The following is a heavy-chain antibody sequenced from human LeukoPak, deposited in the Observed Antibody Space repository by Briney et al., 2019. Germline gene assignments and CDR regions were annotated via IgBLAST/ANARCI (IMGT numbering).Heavy chain of an antibody. Sequence: TLSLTCAVSGGSISSGGYSWWWVRQPPGKGLEWIGYVFTTGTTYYNPSLNSRVTISLDMSKDQFFLKLRSVTAADTAVYSCARGVTRGYIYADWGQGTLVTVSS. D-gene: IGHD5-18*01. CDR3: ARGVTRGYIYAD. CDR1: GGSISSGGYS. V-gene: IGHV4-30-4*07. CDR2: VFTTGTT. J-gene: IGHJ4*02.